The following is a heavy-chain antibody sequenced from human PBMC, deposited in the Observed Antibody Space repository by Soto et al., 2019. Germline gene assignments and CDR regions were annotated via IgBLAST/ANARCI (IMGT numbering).Heavy chain of an antibody. J-gene: IGHJ4*02. V-gene: IGHV3-74*03. CDR2: INTDGSVA. D-gene: IGHD2-21*01. CDR3: VRDMQLWRLDS. Sequence: EVQLVESGGGLVQPGESLRLSCAASGLTFRSYWMHWVRQATGKGLVWVSRINTDGSVAMYVDSVKGRFTISRDNAKNTLYPHMNTVRAEDSAVYYIVRDMQLWRLDSWGQGILVTVSS. CDR1: GLTFRSYW.